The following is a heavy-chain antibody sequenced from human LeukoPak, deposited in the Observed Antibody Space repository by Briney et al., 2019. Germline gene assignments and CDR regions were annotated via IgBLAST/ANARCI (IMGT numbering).Heavy chain of an antibody. D-gene: IGHD1-7*01. V-gene: IGHV3-48*01. CDR2: ISRTTI. CDR3: ASSPKLELQQT. J-gene: IGHJ5*02. Sequence: PGGSLRLSCAASGFTFSSYSMNWVRQAPGKGLEWVSYISRTTIYYADSVKGRFTISRDNAKNSLYLQMNSLRAEDTAVYYCASSPKLELQQTWGQGTLVTVSS. CDR1: GFTFSSYS.